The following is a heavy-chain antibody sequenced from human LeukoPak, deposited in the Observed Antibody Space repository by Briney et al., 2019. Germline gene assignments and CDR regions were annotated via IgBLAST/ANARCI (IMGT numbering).Heavy chain of an antibody. J-gene: IGHJ4*02. V-gene: IGHV3-23*01. Sequence: GGSLRLSCAASGFTFSSYAMSWVRQAPGKGLEWVSGISSSGAGTYYADSVKGRFTISRDNSKNTLFLQMNTLRAEDTAVYYCAKVEKPDTIYAYFDYWGQGTLVTVSS. CDR1: GFTFSSYA. CDR2: ISSSGAGT. D-gene: IGHD5-18*01. CDR3: AKVEKPDTIYAYFDY.